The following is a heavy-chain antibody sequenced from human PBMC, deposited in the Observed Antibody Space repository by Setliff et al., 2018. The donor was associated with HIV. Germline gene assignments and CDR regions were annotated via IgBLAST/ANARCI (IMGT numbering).Heavy chain of an antibody. Sequence: SETLSLTCAVYGGSFPAYYWNWVRQSPGKGLEWIGEINYSGDTTYNPSLKGRLTISIDTSKKQFSLRLKSVTAADAAVYYCATDHVTMAGTRFDFWGQGTPVTVSS. CDR2: INYSGDT. D-gene: IGHD6-19*01. V-gene: IGHV4-34*01. CDR3: ATDHVTMAGTRFDF. J-gene: IGHJ4*02. CDR1: GGSFPAYY.